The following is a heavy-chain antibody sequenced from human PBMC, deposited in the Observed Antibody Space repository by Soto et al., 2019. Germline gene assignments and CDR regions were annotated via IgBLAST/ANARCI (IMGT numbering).Heavy chain of an antibody. CDR2: TDYSGNT. CDR1: SDSISSYY. J-gene: IGHJ4*02. CDR3: ARAVGDPLYYLDY. D-gene: IGHD6-19*01. Sequence: QVQLQESGPGLVRPSETLSLTCTVSSDSISSYYWIWIRQSPGKGLEWIGYTDYSGNTNYNPSLKRRVTISGYTSKNQFSLRLSSVTAADTAVYYCARAVGDPLYYLDYWGQGTLVTVSS. V-gene: IGHV4-59*08.